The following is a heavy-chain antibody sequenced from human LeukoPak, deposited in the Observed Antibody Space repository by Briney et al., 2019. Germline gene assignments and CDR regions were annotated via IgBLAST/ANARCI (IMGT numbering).Heavy chain of an antibody. J-gene: IGHJ4*02. CDR3: AKEKRAVAGLFDY. CDR1: GFTFSSYG. V-gene: IGHV3-30*02. D-gene: IGHD6-19*01. Sequence: GGSLRLSCAASGFTFSSYGMHWVRQAPGKGLEWVAFIRYDGSNKYYADSVKGRFTISRDNSKNTLYLQMNSLRAEDTAVYYCAKEKRAVAGLFDYWGQGTLVTVSS. CDR2: IRYDGSNK.